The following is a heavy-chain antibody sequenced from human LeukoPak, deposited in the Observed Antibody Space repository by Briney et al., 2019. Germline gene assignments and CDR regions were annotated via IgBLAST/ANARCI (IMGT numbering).Heavy chain of an antibody. CDR3: ARDPGGSKPAHLDY. V-gene: IGHV3-21*06. J-gene: IGHJ4*02. Sequence: GGSLRLSCAVSGFTFSGYNMNWVRQAPGQGLEWFSFISSSGTYIYYADSVKGRFIISRDNAKSSLYLQMNSLRVEDTAVYYCARDPGGSKPAHLDYWGQGTLVSVPS. CDR2: ISSSGTYI. CDR1: GFTFSGYN. D-gene: IGHD1-26*01.